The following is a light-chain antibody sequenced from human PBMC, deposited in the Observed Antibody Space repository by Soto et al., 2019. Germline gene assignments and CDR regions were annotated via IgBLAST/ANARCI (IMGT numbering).Light chain of an antibody. Sequence: DIVLTQSPGTLSLSPGERATLSCRASQSVSGGSLAWYQQKPGQPPRILIFAASSRVTGIPDRFSGSGSGTDLTLTISRLEPEDFAVYYCQQYGPSPPSTFGPGTKVDI. V-gene: IGKV3-20*01. CDR1: QSVSGGS. CDR3: QQYGPSPPST. J-gene: IGKJ3*01. CDR2: AAS.